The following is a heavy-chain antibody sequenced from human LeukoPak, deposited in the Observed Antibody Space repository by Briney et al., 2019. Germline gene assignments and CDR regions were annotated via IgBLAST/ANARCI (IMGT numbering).Heavy chain of an antibody. V-gene: IGHV1-69*05. CDR2: IIPIFGTA. J-gene: IGHJ4*02. CDR3: ARSTGGFGYSYAIDY. Sequence: SVKVSCKASGGTFSSYAISWVRQAPGQGLEWVGGIIPIFGTANYAQKFQGRVTITTDESTSTAYMELSSLRSEDTAVYYCARSTGGFGYSYAIDYWGQGTLVTVSS. CDR1: GGTFSSYA. D-gene: IGHD5-18*01.